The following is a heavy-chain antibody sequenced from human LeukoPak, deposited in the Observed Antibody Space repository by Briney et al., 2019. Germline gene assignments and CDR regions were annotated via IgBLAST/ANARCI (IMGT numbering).Heavy chain of an antibody. CDR1: GGTFSSYA. Sequence: ASVKVSCKASGGTFSSYAISWVRQAPGQGLEWMGGFIPIFGTANYAQKFQGRVTITADESTSTAYMELSSLRSEDTAVYYCAGDFWSGYRYYYYYMDVWGKGTTVTVSS. D-gene: IGHD3-3*01. V-gene: IGHV1-69*01. CDR2: FIPIFGTA. CDR3: AGDFWSGYRYYYYYMDV. J-gene: IGHJ6*03.